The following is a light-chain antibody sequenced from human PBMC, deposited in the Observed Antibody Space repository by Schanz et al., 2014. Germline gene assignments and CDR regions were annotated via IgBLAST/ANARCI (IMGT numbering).Light chain of an antibody. Sequence: QSALTQPASVSGSPGQSITISCTGTSSDIGNYDYVSWYRQHPGKAPKLIIYDVGDRPSGVSNRFSGSKSGNTASLTISGLQDEDEADYYCTSYISSSFFWVFGGGTKLTVL. V-gene: IGLV2-14*03. CDR3: TSYISSSFFWV. J-gene: IGLJ3*02. CDR2: DVG. CDR1: SSDIGNYDY.